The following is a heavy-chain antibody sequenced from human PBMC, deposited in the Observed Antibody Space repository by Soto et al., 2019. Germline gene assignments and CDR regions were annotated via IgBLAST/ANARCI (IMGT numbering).Heavy chain of an antibody. J-gene: IGHJ4*02. D-gene: IGHD5-12*01. CDR1: GFTFSSYS. V-gene: IGHV3-21*01. CDR3: ARSGSGYQYH. CDR2: ISSSSSYI. Sequence: EVQLVESGGGLIKPGGSLRLSCAASGFTFSSYSMNWVRQAPGKGLEWVSSISSSSSYIYYADSVKGRFTISRDNAKNALYLQRNSLRAEDTAVYYWARSGSGYQYHWGQGTLVTVSS.